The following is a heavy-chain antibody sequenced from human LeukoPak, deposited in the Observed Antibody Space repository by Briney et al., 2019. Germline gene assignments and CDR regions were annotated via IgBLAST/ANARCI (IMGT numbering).Heavy chain of an antibody. Sequence: SETLSLTCAVYGGSFSGYYWSWIRQPPGKGLEGIGEINHSGSTNYNPSLTSGGTISVDTCKNQSSLRLSSVTAADTAVYYCARTTEGGYTYDYFYYYYMDVWGKGTTVTISS. CDR1: GGSFSGYY. CDR2: INHSGST. V-gene: IGHV4-34*01. J-gene: IGHJ6*03. CDR3: ARTTEGGYTYDYFYYYYMDV. D-gene: IGHD5-18*01.